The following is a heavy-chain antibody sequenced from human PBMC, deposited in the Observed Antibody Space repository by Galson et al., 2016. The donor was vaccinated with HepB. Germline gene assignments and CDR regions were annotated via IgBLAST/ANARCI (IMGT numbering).Heavy chain of an antibody. CDR2: TYYRSRWYS. CDR3: ARRTGNGFDV. CDR1: GDSVSGNSAT. D-gene: IGHD1-1*01. Sequence: CAISGDSVSGNSATWNWIRLSPSRGLEWLGRTYYRSRWYSDYALSVKSRITINADTSKSQFSLRLNSVTPEDTAVYYCARRTGNGFDVWGQGTTVTVSS. V-gene: IGHV6-1*01. J-gene: IGHJ6*02.